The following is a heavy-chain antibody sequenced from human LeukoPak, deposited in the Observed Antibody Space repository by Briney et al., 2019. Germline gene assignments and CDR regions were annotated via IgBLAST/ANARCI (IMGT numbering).Heavy chain of an antibody. D-gene: IGHD3-10*01. V-gene: IGHV4-4*07. Sequence: SETLSLTCTVSGGSISSYYWSWIRQPAGKGLEWIGRIYTSGSTNYNPSLKSRVTMSVDTSKNQFSLKLSSVTAADTAVYYCASDPYYYGSGSYSERVDVWGQGTTVTVSS. J-gene: IGHJ6*02. CDR1: GGSISSYY. CDR3: ASDPYYYGSGSYSERVDV. CDR2: IYTSGST.